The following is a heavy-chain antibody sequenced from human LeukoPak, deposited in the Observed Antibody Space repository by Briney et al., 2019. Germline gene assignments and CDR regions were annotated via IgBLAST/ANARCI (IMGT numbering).Heavy chain of an antibody. V-gene: IGHV3-23*01. D-gene: IGHD6-13*01. CDR1: GFTFSSYA. Sequence: GGSLRLSCAASGFTFSSYAMSWVRQAPGKGREWVSAISVRGGSTYYADSVKGRFTISRDNSKNTLYLQMNSLRAEDTAVYYCAKSNVAAADSYYYYYGMDVWGQGTTVTVSS. J-gene: IGHJ6*02. CDR2: ISVRGGST. CDR3: AKSNVAAADSYYYYYGMDV.